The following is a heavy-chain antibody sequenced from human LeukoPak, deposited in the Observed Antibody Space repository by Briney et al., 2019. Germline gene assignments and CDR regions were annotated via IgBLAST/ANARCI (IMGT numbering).Heavy chain of an antibody. Sequence: ASVKVSCKASGYAFTSYGISWVRHAPGQGLEWMGWISAYNGNTNYAQKLQGRVTMTTDTSTSTAYMELRSLRSDDTAVYYCARDLQQQLVPDYWGQGTLVTVSS. CDR2: ISAYNGNT. J-gene: IGHJ4*02. V-gene: IGHV1-18*01. CDR1: GYAFTSYG. D-gene: IGHD6-13*01. CDR3: ARDLQQQLVPDY.